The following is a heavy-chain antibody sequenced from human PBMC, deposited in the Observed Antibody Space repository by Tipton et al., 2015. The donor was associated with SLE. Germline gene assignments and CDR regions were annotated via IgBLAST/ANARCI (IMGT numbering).Heavy chain of an antibody. CDR1: GVIFGDFA. V-gene: IGHV3-49*04. CDR3: AKLVRAAADYYFNS. Sequence: SLRLSCTASGVIFGDFAMSWVRQAPGKGLEWVSFIRSRAYGGTPEYAASVQGRFTISRDDFKSVAYLQTNSLKIKDTAVYYCAKLVRAAADYYFNSWGHGILVTVPP. CDR2: IRSRAYGGTP. J-gene: IGHJ4*01. D-gene: IGHD6-13*01.